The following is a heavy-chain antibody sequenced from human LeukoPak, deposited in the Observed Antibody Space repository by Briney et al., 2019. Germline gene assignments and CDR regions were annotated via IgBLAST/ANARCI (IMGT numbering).Heavy chain of an antibody. D-gene: IGHD2-2*03. Sequence: QSGGSLRLSCSASGFTFSSYAMHWVREAPGKGLEYVSAISSNGGSTYYADSVKGRFTIFRGNSKNTLYLQMSSLRAEDTAVYYCVKDLGIVVVPAAIFDYWGQGTLVTVSS. CDR1: GFTFSSYA. J-gene: IGHJ4*02. V-gene: IGHV3-64D*06. CDR2: ISSNGGST. CDR3: VKDLGIVVVPAAIFDY.